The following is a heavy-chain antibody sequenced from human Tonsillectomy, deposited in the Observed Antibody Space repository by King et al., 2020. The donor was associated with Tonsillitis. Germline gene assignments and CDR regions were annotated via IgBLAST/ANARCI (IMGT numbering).Heavy chain of an antibody. CDR1: GFTFSNCV. CDR2: ISDSGGST. J-gene: IGHJ4*01. CDR3: AKGSRGSRPYYFDY. Sequence: VQLVESGGGLVQPGGSLRLSCAASGFTFSNCVLSWVRQAPGKGLEWFSAISDSGGSTYYADSVKGRFTISRDNAKNTLYLQMNSLRAEDTAVYYCAKGSRGSRPYYFDYWGRGTLVTVSS. D-gene: IGHD3-10*01. V-gene: IGHV3-23*04.